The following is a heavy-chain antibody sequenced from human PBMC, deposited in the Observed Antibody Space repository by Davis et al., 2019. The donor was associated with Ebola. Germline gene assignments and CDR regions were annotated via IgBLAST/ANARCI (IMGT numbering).Heavy chain of an antibody. V-gene: IGHV5-10-1*01. J-gene: IGHJ6*03. CDR2: IDPSDSYT. Sequence: GESLKISCKGSGYSFTSYWISWVRQMPGKGLEWMGRIDPSDSYTNYSPSFQGHVTISADKSISTAYLQWSSLKASDPAMYYCATRSNPIYYYYYMDVWGKGTTVTVSS. CDR3: ATRSNPIYYYYYMDV. D-gene: IGHD4-11*01. CDR1: GYSFTSYW.